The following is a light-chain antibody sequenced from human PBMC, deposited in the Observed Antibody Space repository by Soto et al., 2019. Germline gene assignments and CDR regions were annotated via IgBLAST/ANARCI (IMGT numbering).Light chain of an antibody. CDR1: QTVSSY. CDR2: GAS. V-gene: IGKV3D-15*01. Sequence: EIVMTQSPATLSVSPGERVTLSCRASQTVSSYLAWFQQKPGQAPRLLIYGASNRATGIPDRFSGSVSGTEFTLTITGLQSEDFAVYYCQQYNGWPWTFGQGTKVDIK. CDR3: QQYNGWPWT. J-gene: IGKJ1*01.